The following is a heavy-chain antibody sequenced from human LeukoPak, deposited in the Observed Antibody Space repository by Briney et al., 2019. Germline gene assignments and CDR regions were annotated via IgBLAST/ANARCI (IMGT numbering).Heavy chain of an antibody. CDR1: GFTFSSYP. J-gene: IGHJ4*02. D-gene: IGHD6-19*01. V-gene: IGHV3-30*04. Sequence: GRSLRLSCAASGFTFSSYPMHWVRQAPGKGLEWVAVISFDGSNKYYTDSVKGQFTISRDNSKNTLYLQMNSLRAEDTAVYYCASGYISGCYAFWGQGTRVTVSS. CDR2: ISFDGSNK. CDR3: ASGYISGCYAF.